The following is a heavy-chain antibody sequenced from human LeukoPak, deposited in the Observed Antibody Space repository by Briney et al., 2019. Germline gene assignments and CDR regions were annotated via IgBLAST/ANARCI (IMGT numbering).Heavy chain of an antibody. J-gene: IGHJ4*02. CDR3: ARDLSGVTGYTYGRGIDY. D-gene: IGHD5-18*01. CDR2: IKKDGSEK. V-gene: IGHV3-7*01. CDR1: GFTFSSYW. Sequence: GGSLRLSCAASGFTFSSYWVSWVRQAPGKGLEWVANIKKDGSEKYYVDSVKGRFTISRDNAKTSLYLQMNSLRAEDTAVYYCARDLSGVTGYTYGRGIDYWGQGTLVTVSS.